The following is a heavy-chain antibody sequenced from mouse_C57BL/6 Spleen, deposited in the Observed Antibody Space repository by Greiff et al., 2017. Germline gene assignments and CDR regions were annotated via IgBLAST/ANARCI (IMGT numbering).Heavy chain of an antibody. V-gene: IGHV14-3*01. J-gene: IGHJ4*01. Sequence: VQLQQSGAELVRPGASVKLSCTASGFNIKDYYMHWVKQRPEQGLEWIGRIDPANGNTKYAPKFQGKATITADTSSNTAYLQLSSLTSEDTAIYYCARGENYYAMDYWGQGTSVTVSS. CDR3: ARGENYYAMDY. CDR2: IDPANGNT. CDR1: GFNIKDYY.